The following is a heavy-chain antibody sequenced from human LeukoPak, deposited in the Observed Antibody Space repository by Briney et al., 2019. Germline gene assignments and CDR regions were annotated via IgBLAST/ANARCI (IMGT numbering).Heavy chain of an antibody. Sequence: PGGSLRLSCAASGLTFSNAWMSWVRQAPGKGLEWVGFIRNKAYGGTTEYAASVKGRFTISRDDSKSIAYLQMNSLKTEDTAVYYCTRDLLAGDYYGSGNLGYWGQGTLVTVSS. CDR2: IRNKAYGGTT. V-gene: IGHV3-49*04. D-gene: IGHD3-10*01. J-gene: IGHJ4*02. CDR3: TRDLLAGDYYGSGNLGY. CDR1: GLTFSNAW.